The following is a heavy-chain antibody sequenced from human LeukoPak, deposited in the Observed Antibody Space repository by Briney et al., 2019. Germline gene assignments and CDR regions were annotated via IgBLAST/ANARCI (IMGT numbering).Heavy chain of an antibody. Sequence: GGSLRLSCAASGFTFSSNAMHWVRQAPGKGLEWVAGISYDGTNKYYADSVKGPFPLSRDTSKNTLYPQMNSLRVEHTALYYCARDSATVTLLPDYCGQGTLVTVSS. CDR2: ISYDGTNK. CDR3: ARDSATVTLLPDY. V-gene: IGHV3-30-3*01. J-gene: IGHJ4*02. CDR1: GFTFSSNA. D-gene: IGHD4-17*01.